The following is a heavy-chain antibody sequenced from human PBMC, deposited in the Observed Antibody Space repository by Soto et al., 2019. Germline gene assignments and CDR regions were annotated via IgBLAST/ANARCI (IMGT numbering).Heavy chain of an antibody. J-gene: IGHJ6*02. D-gene: IGHD7-27*01. Sequence: SETLSLPCAVYGGSFSGYYWSWIRQPPGKGLEWIGEINHSGSTNYNPSLKSRVTISVDTSKNQFSLKLSSVTAADTAVYYCARVPVTVLTATSYGMDVWGQGTKVTVS. CDR2: INHSGST. V-gene: IGHV4-34*01. CDR3: ARVPVTVLTATSYGMDV. CDR1: GGSFSGYY.